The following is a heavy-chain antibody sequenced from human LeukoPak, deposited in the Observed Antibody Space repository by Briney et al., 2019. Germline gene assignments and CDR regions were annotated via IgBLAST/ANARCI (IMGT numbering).Heavy chain of an antibody. Sequence: ASVKASCKASGYTFTGYYMHWVRQAPGQGLEWMGWINPNSGGTNYAQKFQGRVTMTRDTSISTAYMELSRLRSDDTAVYYCARVGQWLVRGNWFDPWGQGTLVTVSS. CDR1: GYTFTGYY. J-gene: IGHJ5*02. CDR2: INPNSGGT. D-gene: IGHD6-19*01. CDR3: ARVGQWLVRGNWFDP. V-gene: IGHV1-2*02.